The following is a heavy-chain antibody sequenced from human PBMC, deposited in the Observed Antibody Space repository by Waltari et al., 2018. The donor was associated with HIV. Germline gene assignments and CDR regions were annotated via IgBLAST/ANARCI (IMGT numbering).Heavy chain of an antibody. CDR3: ATRDDGLLRY. V-gene: IGHV3-21*01. CDR2: ISSSSSYI. Sequence: EVQLVESGGGLVKPGGSLSLSCAASGFTFSSYSMNWVRQAPGKGLEWVSSISSSSSYIYYADSVKGRFTISRDNAKNSLYLQMNSLRAEDTAVYYCATRDDGLLRYWGQGTLVTVSS. CDR1: GFTFSSYS. J-gene: IGHJ4*02.